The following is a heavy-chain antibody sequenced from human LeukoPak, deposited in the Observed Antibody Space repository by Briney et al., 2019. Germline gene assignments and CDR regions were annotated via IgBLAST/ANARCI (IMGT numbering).Heavy chain of an antibody. CDR2: ISYDGSNK. CDR1: GFTFSSYA. V-gene: IGHV3-30-3*01. Sequence: GGSLRLSCAASGFTFSSYAMHWVRQAPGKGLEWVAVISYDGSNKYYADSVKGRFTISRDNAKNLLYLQMNSLRAEDTAIYYCARENSGIAATDIIDSWGQGTLVTVSS. CDR3: ARENSGIAATDIIDS. J-gene: IGHJ4*02. D-gene: IGHD6-13*01.